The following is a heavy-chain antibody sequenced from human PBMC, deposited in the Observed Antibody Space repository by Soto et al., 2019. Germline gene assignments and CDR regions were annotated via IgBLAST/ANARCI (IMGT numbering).Heavy chain of an antibody. CDR1: GGSISSYY. Sequence: QVQLQESGPGLVKPSETLSLTCTVSGGSISSYYWSWIRQPPGKGLEWIGYIYYSGSTNYNPSLKSRVTISVDTSRNRFSLKLSSLTAADTAVYYCAGGDVVVVAATHWYFDLWGRGTLVTVSS. CDR2: IYYSGST. J-gene: IGHJ2*01. V-gene: IGHV4-59*01. D-gene: IGHD2-15*01. CDR3: AGGDVVVVAATHWYFDL.